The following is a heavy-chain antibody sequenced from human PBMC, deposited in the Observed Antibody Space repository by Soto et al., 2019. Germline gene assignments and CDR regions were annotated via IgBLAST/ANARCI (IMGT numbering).Heavy chain of an antibody. Sequence: GGSLRLSCGASGFSFSVFGMHWVRQFPGKGLEWVAVISNDGSKRYYVDSVEGRFTISRDDSKNTLYLQMDSLRVDDTAVYYCAKDKVPYFDYWSRQRWFDPWGQGTPVTVSS. V-gene: IGHV3-30*18. CDR3: AKDKVPYFDYWSRQRWFDP. CDR2: ISNDGSKR. CDR1: GFSFSVFG. D-gene: IGHD3-3*01. J-gene: IGHJ5*02.